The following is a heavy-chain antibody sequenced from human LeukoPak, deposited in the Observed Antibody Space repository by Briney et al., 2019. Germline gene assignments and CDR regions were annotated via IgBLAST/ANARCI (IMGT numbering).Heavy chain of an antibody. CDR1: GGSISSYY. D-gene: IGHD5-18*01. Sequence: SETLSLTCTVSGGSISSYYWSWIRQPPGKGLEWIGYIYYSGSTYYNPSLKSRVTISVDTSKNQFSLKLSSVTAADTAVYYCARQVGDTAMARDFDYWGQGTLVTVSS. CDR3: ARQVGDTAMARDFDY. V-gene: IGHV4-59*04. J-gene: IGHJ4*02. CDR2: IYYSGST.